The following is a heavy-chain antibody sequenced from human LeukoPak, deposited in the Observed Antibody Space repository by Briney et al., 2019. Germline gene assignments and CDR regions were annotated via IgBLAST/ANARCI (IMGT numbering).Heavy chain of an antibody. J-gene: IGHJ4*02. Sequence: PGGSLRLSCAASGFIFSSYWMSWVRQAPGKGLEWVANIKKDGSEKYYVDSVKGRFTISRDNAKNSPVLQMNSLRAEDTAVYYCARDGEYSNSWYDSDYWGQGTLVTVSS. CDR3: ARDGEYSNSWYDSDY. CDR2: IKKDGSEK. V-gene: IGHV3-7*04. D-gene: IGHD6-13*01. CDR1: GFIFSSYW.